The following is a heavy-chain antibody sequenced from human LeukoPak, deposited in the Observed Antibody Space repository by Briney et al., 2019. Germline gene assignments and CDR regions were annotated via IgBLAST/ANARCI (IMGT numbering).Heavy chain of an antibody. D-gene: IGHD5-24*01. J-gene: IGHJ4*02. CDR1: GGSMRSYY. V-gene: IGHV4-59*01. Sequence: SETLSLTCTVSGGSMRSYYWSWIRQPPGKGLEWIGYISYSGSTNYNPSLKSRVTISVDTSKSQFSLKLSSVTAADTAVYYCARERRDGYNSPLDYWGQGTLVTVSS. CDR2: ISYSGST. CDR3: ARERRDGYNSPLDY.